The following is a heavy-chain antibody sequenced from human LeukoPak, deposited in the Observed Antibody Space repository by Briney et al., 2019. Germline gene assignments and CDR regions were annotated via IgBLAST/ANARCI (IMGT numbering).Heavy chain of an antibody. J-gene: IGHJ4*02. D-gene: IGHD6-19*01. V-gene: IGHV3-21*01. CDR1: GFTFSSYA. CDR2: ISSSSSYK. CDR3: ARVGSSGWYYFDY. Sequence: PGGSLRLSCAASGFTFSSYAMSWVRQAPGKGLEWVSSISSSSSYKYYADSVKGRFTISRDNTKNSLYLQMNSLRAEDAAVYYCARVGSSGWYYFDYWGQGTLVTVSS.